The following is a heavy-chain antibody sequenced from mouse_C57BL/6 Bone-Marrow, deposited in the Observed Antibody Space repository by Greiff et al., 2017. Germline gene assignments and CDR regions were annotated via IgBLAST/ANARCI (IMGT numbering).Heavy chain of an antibody. CDR3: AIPLYGSSWYAMDY. J-gene: IGHJ4*01. CDR1: GYTFTSYW. V-gene: IGHV1-74*01. Sequence: QVQLQQPGAELVKPGASVKVSCKASGYTFTSYWMHWVKQRPGQGLEWIGRLPPTDSDTNSNQNFQGKATFTVDKSSSPAYMQLRSLTSEDSAVYYSAIPLYGSSWYAMDYWGQGTSVTVSS. CDR2: LPPTDSDT. D-gene: IGHD1-1*01.